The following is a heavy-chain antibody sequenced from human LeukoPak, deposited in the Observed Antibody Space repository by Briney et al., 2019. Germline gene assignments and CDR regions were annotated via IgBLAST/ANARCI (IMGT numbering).Heavy chain of an antibody. J-gene: IGHJ4*02. V-gene: IGHV3-21*01. Sequence: GGSLRLSCEVSGLPFSLYWMSWVRQAPGKGLEWVSSISSSSSYIYYADSLMGRFTISRDNAKSSLYLEMHSLRAEDTAIYYCARVDMTIRALDYWGRGTPVTVSS. D-gene: IGHD4/OR15-4a*01. CDR3: ARVDMTIRALDY. CDR1: GLPFSLYW. CDR2: ISSSSSYI.